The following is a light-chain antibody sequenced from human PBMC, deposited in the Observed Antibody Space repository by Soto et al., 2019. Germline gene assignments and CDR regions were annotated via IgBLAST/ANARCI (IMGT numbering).Light chain of an antibody. CDR2: VNS. J-gene: IGLJ2*01. V-gene: IGLV1-40*01. CDR3: QSYDSSLSVV. Sequence: QPVLTQPPSVSGAPGQRVTISCTGSTSNIGAGYDVHWYQQLPGTAPKLLIYVNSNRPSGVPDRFSGSKSGTSASLAITGLLAEDEADYYCQSYDSSLSVVFGGGTKLTVL. CDR1: TSNIGAGYD.